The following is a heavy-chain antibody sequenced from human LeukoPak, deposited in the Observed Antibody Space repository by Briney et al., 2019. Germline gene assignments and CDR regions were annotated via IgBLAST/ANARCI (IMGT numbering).Heavy chain of an antibody. CDR1: GGSISSYY. CDR3: ARQIVSGSYYFDY. V-gene: IGHV4-4*08. Sequence: SETLSLTCTVSGGSISSYYWSWIRQPPGQGLERIGYIYTSGSTNYNPSLKSRVTISVYTSKNQFSLKLSSVTAADTAVYYCARQIVSGSYYFDYWGQGTLVTVSS. D-gene: IGHD1-26*01. CDR2: IYTSGST. J-gene: IGHJ4*02.